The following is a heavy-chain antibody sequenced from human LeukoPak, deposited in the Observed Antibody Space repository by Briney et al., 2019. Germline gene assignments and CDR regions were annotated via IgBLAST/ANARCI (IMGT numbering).Heavy chain of an antibody. Sequence: GGSLPDTRAASGFTFSSCAMSWVRQAPGKGLAWVSRISRSGDSTYYADSVKGRFTISRDNSKNTLYLQMNSLRAEDTAIYYCAKTITVAGSEYHFDYWGQGHLVTVSS. CDR1: GFTFSSCA. J-gene: IGHJ4*02. V-gene: IGHV3-23*01. CDR3: AKTITVAGSEYHFDY. CDR2: ISRSGDST. D-gene: IGHD6-19*01.